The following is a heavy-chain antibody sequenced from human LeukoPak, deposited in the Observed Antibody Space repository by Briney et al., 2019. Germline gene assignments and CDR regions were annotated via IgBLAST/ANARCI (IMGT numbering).Heavy chain of an antibody. J-gene: IGHJ4*02. D-gene: IGHD3-9*01. CDR1: GFTFSSYS. CDR3: AKDLDGTYFDILTGSSAGY. CDR2: FSGSGGST. Sequence: GGSLRLSCAASGFTFSSYSMSWVRQAPGKGLEWVSAFSGSGGSTYYADSVKGRFTISRDNSKNTLYLQMNSLRAEDTAVYYCAKDLDGTYFDILTGSSAGYWGQGTLVTVSS. V-gene: IGHV3-23*01.